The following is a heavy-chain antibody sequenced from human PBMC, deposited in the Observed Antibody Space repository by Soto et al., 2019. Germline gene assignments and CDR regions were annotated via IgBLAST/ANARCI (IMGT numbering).Heavy chain of an antibody. CDR3: ARDGVDCSGGSCYSRFYYYYGMDV. D-gene: IGHD2-15*01. V-gene: IGHV1-8*01. CDR1: GYTFTSYD. CDR2: MNPNSGNT. J-gene: IGHJ6*02. Sequence: QVQLVQSGAEVKKPGASVKVSCKASGYTFTSYDINWVRQATGQGLEWMGWMNPNSGNTGYAQKFQGRVTMTRNTSISTAYMELSSLRSEDTAVYYCARDGVDCSGGSCYSRFYYYYGMDVWGQGTTVTVSS.